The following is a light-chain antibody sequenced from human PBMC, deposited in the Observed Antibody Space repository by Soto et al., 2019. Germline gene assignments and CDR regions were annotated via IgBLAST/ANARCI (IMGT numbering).Light chain of an antibody. Sequence: QSALTQPPSASGSPGQSVTISCTGTSSDVGGYNYVSWYQQHPGKAPKLMIYEVSKRPSGVPDRFSGSKSGNTASLTVSGLQAEDEAYYYCSSYAGSNHLVFGGGTKVTVL. CDR3: SSYAGSNHLV. CDR1: SSDVGGYNY. V-gene: IGLV2-8*01. CDR2: EVS. J-gene: IGLJ2*01.